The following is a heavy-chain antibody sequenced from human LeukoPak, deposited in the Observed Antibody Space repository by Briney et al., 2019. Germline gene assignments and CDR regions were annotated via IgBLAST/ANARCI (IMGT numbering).Heavy chain of an antibody. V-gene: IGHV3-74*01. CDR2: IKGDGSHT. Sequence: GGSLRLSCAASGFTFSNYWMHWVRQAPGKGLVWVSRIKGDGSHTIYADSVKGRFTISRDNAKNTLYLQMKSLRAEDTAVYYCAKPQLLYWYFDLWGRGTLVTVSS. CDR1: GFTFSNYW. J-gene: IGHJ2*01. CDR3: AKPQLLYWYFDL. D-gene: IGHD2-2*01.